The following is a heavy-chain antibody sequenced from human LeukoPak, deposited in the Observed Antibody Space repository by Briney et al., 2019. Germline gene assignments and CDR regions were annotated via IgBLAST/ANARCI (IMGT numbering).Heavy chain of an antibody. CDR1: GFTFSSYG. J-gene: IGHJ4*02. V-gene: IGHV3-33*01. Sequence: GRSLRLSCAASGFTFSSYGMHWVRQAPGKGLEWVALIWCDGTNKYYADSVKGRFTISRDNSKNTLYLQMNSLRAEDTAVYYRAQRGGLDYWGQGTLVTVSS. CDR3: AQRGGLDY. D-gene: IGHD3-16*01. CDR2: IWCDGTNK.